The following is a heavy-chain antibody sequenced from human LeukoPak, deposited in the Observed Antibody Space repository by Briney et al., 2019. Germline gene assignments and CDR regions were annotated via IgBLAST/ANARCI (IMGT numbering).Heavy chain of an antibody. CDR1: GGSISSSSYY. Sequence: PSETLSLTCTVSGGSISSSSYYRGWIRQPAGKGLEWIGRIYTSGSTNYNPSLKSRVTMSVDTSKNQFSLKLSSVTAADTAVYYCARERGRIAGFDYWGQGTLVTVSS. CDR3: ARERGRIAGFDY. CDR2: IYTSGST. V-gene: IGHV4-61*02. J-gene: IGHJ4*02. D-gene: IGHD1-26*01.